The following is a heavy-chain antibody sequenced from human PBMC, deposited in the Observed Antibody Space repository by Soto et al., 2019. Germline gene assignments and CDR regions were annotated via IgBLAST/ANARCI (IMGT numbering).Heavy chain of an antibody. Sequence: PSETLCLTWAVYGGSFSGYDWSWIRQPPGKGLEWIGEINHSGSTNYNPSLKSRVTISVDKSKNQFSLKLSSVTAADTAVYYCARAWGYAFDIWGQGTMVIVSS. V-gene: IGHV4-34*01. J-gene: IGHJ3*02. CDR1: GGSFSGYD. CDR2: INHSGST. CDR3: ARAWGYAFDI. D-gene: IGHD7-27*01.